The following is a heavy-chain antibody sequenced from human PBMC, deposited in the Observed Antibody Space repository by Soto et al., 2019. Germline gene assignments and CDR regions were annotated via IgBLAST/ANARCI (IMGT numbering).Heavy chain of an antibody. Sequence: SVKVSCKASGGTFSTYTITWVRQAPGQGLEWVGGIIPLFDTTNYAQKFQGRVTITADESTGTVYMEISSLRSEDTAVYFCARPSPSTSDRLCSRPLCYIPLHWGQGPLVTVCS. J-gene: IGHJ4*02. D-gene: IGHD2-2*02. CDR1: GGTFSTYT. CDR2: IIPLFDTT. V-gene: IGHV1-69*13. CDR3: ARPSPSTSDRLCSRPLCYIPLH.